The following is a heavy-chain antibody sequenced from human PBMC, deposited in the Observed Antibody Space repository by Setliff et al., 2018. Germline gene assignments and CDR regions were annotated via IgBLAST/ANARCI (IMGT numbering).Heavy chain of an antibody. CDR1: GFTFGSHW. V-gene: IGHV3-74*01. Sequence: GGSLSLSCAASGFTFGSHWMHWVRQAPGKGLVWVSRIKDDGSITSYADSVKGRFTISRDNAQNTLYLQMNSLRVEDTAVYYCVRLYATSWYSSWFDPWGQGTLVTVSS. CDR3: VRLYATSWYSSWFDP. CDR2: IKDDGSIT. D-gene: IGHD2-21*01. J-gene: IGHJ5*02.